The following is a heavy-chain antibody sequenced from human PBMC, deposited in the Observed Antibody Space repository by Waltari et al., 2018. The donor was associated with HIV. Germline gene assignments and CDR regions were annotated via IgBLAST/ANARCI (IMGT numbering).Heavy chain of an antibody. J-gene: IGHJ4*02. V-gene: IGHV4-39*01. CDR3: ARRTTTVTKPPFDY. CDR2: IYYSGST. D-gene: IGHD4-17*01. Sequence: QLQLQESGPGLVKPSETLSLTCTVSGGSISSSSYYWGWIRQPPGKGLEWIGSIYYSGSTYYNPSLKSRVTISVDTSKNQFSLKLSSVTAADTAVYYCARRTTTVTKPPFDYWGQGTLVTVSS. CDR1: GGSISSSSYY.